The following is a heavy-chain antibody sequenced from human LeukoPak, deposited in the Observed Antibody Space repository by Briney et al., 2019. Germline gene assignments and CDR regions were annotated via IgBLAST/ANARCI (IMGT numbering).Heavy chain of an antibody. J-gene: IGHJ4*02. Sequence: PGGSLRLSCAASGFTFDDYAMHWVRQAPGKGLEWVSGISWNSGSIGYADSVKGRFTISRDNAKNSLYLQMNSLRAEDTALYYCARDLSLQLGSYFDCWGQGTLVTVSS. V-gene: IGHV3-9*01. CDR3: ARDLSLQLGSYFDC. CDR1: GFTFDDYA. CDR2: ISWNSGSI. D-gene: IGHD6-13*01.